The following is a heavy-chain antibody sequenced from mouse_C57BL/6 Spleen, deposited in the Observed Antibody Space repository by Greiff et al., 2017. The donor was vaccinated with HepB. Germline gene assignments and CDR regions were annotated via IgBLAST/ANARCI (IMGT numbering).Heavy chain of an antibody. J-gene: IGHJ2*01. D-gene: IGHD2-4*01. CDR2: IYPSDSET. CDR3: ARSYDYDAGFDY. CDR1: GYTFTSYW. V-gene: IGHV1-61*01. Sequence: QVQLKQPGAELVRPGSSVKLSCKASGYTFTSYWMDWVKQRPGQGLEWIGNIYPSDSETHYNQKFKDKATLTVDKSSSTAYMQLSSLTSEDSAVYYCARSYDYDAGFDYWGQGTTLTVSS.